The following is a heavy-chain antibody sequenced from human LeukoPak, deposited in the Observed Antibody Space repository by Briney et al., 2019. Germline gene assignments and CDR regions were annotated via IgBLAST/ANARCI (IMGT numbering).Heavy chain of an antibody. J-gene: IGHJ4*02. CDR3: ARGIVGSTIDY. D-gene: IGHD1-26*01. CDR2: IYTSGST. CDR1: GGSISSYY. V-gene: IGHV4-4*07. Sequence: SETLSLTCTVSGGSISSYYWSWIRQPAGKGLEWIGRIYTSGSTNFNPSLMSRVTMSVDTSKSQFSLKLYSVTAADTAVYYCARGIVGSTIDYWGQGTLVTVSS.